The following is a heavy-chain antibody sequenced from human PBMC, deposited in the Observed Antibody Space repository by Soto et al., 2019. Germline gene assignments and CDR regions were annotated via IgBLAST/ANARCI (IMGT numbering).Heavy chain of an antibody. Sequence: EVQLLESGGGLVQPGGSLRLSCAASGFTFSSYAMSWVRQAPGKGLEWVSAISGSGGSTYYADSVKGRFTISRDNSKNTLYLQMNSLRAEESAVYYCAKEPDLVVVVAATLLLDYWGQGTLVTVSS. CDR2: ISGSGGST. J-gene: IGHJ4*02. D-gene: IGHD2-15*01. CDR3: AKEPDLVVVVAATLLLDY. CDR1: GFTFSSYA. V-gene: IGHV3-23*01.